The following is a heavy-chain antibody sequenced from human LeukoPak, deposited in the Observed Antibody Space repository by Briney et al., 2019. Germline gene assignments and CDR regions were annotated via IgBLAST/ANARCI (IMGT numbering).Heavy chain of an antibody. CDR2: VYHSGST. Sequence: PSETLSLTCAVSGGSISSGGYSWSWIRQPPGKGLEWIGEVYHSGSTNYNPSLKSRVTISVDKSKNQFSLKLSSVTAADTAVYYCARAPGSRWPFDYWGQGTLVTVSS. CDR1: GGSISSGGYS. J-gene: IGHJ4*02. D-gene: IGHD1-14*01. CDR3: ARAPGSRWPFDY. V-gene: IGHV4-30-2*01.